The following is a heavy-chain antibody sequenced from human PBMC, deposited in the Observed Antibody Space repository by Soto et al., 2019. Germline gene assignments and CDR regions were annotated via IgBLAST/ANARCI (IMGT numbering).Heavy chain of an antibody. CDR2: ISWNSADI. D-gene: IGHD6-13*01. J-gene: IGHJ4*02. CDR1: GFTFHNYA. CDR3: SRDPLCSGISAAGD. V-gene: IGHV3-9*01. Sequence: EVQLVESGGGLVQPGRSLRLSCAASGFTFHNYAMHWVRQAPGKGLEWVSGISWNSADIGYADSVKGRFTISRDNAKNSVYLPMISLRAEVTALYYCSRDPLCSGISAAGDWGQGTLVTVSS.